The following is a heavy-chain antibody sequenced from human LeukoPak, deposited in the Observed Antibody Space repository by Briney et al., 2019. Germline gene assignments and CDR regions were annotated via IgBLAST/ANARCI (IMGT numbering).Heavy chain of an antibody. CDR2: IIPIFGTA. CDR3: ARELTDCSSTSCYTIGWFDP. Sequence: ASVNVSCKASGGTFSSYAISWVRQAPGQGLEWMGGIIPIFGTANYAQTFQGRVTITADESTSTAYMELSSLRSEDTAVYYCARELTDCSSTSCYTIGWFDPWGQGTLVTVSS. D-gene: IGHD2-2*02. J-gene: IGHJ5*02. CDR1: GGTFSSYA. V-gene: IGHV1-69*01.